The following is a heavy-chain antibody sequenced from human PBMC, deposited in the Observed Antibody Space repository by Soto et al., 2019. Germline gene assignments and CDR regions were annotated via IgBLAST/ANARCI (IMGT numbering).Heavy chain of an antibody. J-gene: IGHJ4*02. CDR1: GGTFNTYA. CDR3: ASEVQFHTPAFVY. V-gene: IGHV1-69*19. Sequence: QVQLVQTGAEMKKPGSSVKVSCQASGGTFNTYAMNWVRQATGQGPEWMGDISPMFGAANYAPKFQGRVTITEDESTAKSYMQLSSLTPEDTALYFCASEVQFHTPAFVYWGQGTLVTVSS. CDR2: ISPMFGAA.